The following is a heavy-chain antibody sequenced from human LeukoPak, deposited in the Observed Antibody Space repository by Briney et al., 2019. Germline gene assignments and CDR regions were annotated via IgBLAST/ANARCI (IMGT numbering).Heavy chain of an antibody. CDR1: GITFSDHH. Sequence: GGSLRLSCAVSGITFSDHHMDWVRQVPGKGLEGIGRIRDKRNSYTTEYAPSAKGRFTISRDESENSLYLQINSLKIEYTSLYYCARVAFWINNFDSLDWWGQGTLVTVSS. CDR2: IRDKRNSYTT. CDR3: ARVAFWINNFDSLDW. V-gene: IGHV3-72*01. D-gene: IGHD3-3*01. J-gene: IGHJ4*02.